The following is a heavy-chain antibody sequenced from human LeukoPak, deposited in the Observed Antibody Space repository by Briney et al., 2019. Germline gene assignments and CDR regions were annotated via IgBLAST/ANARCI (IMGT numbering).Heavy chain of an antibody. J-gene: IGHJ3*02. V-gene: IGHV3-30*03. D-gene: IGHD6-19*01. CDR3: ARAPPDSSGWPLLGAFDI. CDR1: GFTFSSYG. CDR2: ISYDGSNK. Sequence: PGGSLRLSCAASGFTFSSYGMHWVRQAPGKGLEWVAVISYDGSNKYYADSVKGRFTVSRDNSKDTLYLQMNSLRSEDTAVYYCARAPPDSSGWPLLGAFDIWGQGTMVTVSS.